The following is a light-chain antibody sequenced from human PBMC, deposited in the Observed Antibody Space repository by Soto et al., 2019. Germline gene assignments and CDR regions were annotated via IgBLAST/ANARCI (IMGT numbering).Light chain of an antibody. CDR3: QSYDASLSGVV. J-gene: IGLJ2*01. V-gene: IGLV1-40*01. CDR2: NNN. Sequence: QSVLTQPPSVSGAPGQRVTISCTGSDSNIGTVYAVHWYQQLPGTAPKLLIYNNNIRPSGVADRFSGSKSGTSASLAITGLQPEDEAFYYCQSYDASLSGVVFGGGTKVTVL. CDR1: DSNIGTVYA.